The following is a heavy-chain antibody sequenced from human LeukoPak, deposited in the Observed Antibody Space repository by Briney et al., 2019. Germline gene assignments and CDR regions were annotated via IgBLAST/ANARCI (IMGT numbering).Heavy chain of an antibody. V-gene: IGHV3-30*02. J-gene: IGHJ4*02. CDR2: IRYDGSNK. CDR1: GFTFSSYG. D-gene: IGHD2-2*01. CDR3: ANIPAALY. Sequence: QSGGSLRLSCAASGFTFSSYGMYWVRQAPGKGLEWVAFIRYDGSNKYYADSVKGRFTISRDNSKNTLYLQMNSLRAEDTAVYYCANIPAALYWGQGTLVTVSS.